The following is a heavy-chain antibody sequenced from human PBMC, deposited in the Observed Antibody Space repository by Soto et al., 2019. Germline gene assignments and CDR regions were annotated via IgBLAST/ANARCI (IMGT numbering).Heavy chain of an antibody. CDR3: ARDFSPTRGGMDV. V-gene: IGHV3-21*01. CDR2: ISSSSSYI. Sequence: LSCAASGFTFSSYSMNWVRQAPGKGLEWVSSISSSSSYIYYADSVKGRFTISRDNAKNSLYLQMNSLRAEDTAVYYCARDFSPTRGGMDVWGQGTTVTVSS. D-gene: IGHD6-6*01. CDR1: GFTFSSYS. J-gene: IGHJ6*02.